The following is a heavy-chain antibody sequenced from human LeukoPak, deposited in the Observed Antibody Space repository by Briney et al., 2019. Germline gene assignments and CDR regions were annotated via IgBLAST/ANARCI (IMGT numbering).Heavy chain of an antibody. V-gene: IGHV5-51*01. CDR3: ATNTMFRRIHAFNI. D-gene: IGHD3-10*01. J-gene: IGHJ3*02. Sequence: GESLKISCKGTGYSFTSYWIAWVRQMPGKGLEWMGIIHPGDSDTRYSPSFQGQVTISADKSISTAYLQWSSLKASDSAMYYCATNTMFRRIHAFNIWGQGTMVTVSS. CDR2: IHPGDSDT. CDR1: GYSFTSYW.